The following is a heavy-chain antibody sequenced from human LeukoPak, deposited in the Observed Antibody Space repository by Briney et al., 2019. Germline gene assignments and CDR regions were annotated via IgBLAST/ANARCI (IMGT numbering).Heavy chain of an antibody. CDR1: GGSFSGYY. CDR2: INHSGST. V-gene: IGHV4-34*01. D-gene: IGHD1-7*01. Sequence: SETLSLTCAVYGGSFSGYYWSWIRQPPGKGLEWVGEINHSGSTNYNPSLKSRVTISVDTSKNQFSLKLSSVTAADTAVYYCARHGVTGTTSMFSFDYWGQGTLVTVSS. CDR3: ARHGVTGTTSMFSFDY. J-gene: IGHJ4*02.